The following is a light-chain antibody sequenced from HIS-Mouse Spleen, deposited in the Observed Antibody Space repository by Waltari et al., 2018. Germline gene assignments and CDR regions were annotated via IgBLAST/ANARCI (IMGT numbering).Light chain of an antibody. V-gene: IGLV2-23*01. CDR1: SSDVGRYNL. J-gene: IGLJ3*02. CDR3: CSYAGSSTWV. CDR2: EGS. Sequence: QSALTQPASVSGSPGQSITISCTGTSSDVGRYNLVSWYQQHPGKAPKLMMYEGSKRPSGVSNRISGSKSGNTASLTISGLQAEDDADYYCCSYAGSSTWVFGGGTKLTVL.